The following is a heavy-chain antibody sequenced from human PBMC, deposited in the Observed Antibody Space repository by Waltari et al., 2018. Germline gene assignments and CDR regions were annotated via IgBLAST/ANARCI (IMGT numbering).Heavy chain of an antibody. V-gene: IGHV4-38-2*02. CDR2: IYHSGST. CDR1: GYSISSGYY. CDR3: ARDPGPKKPKYNWNYWRYYYYGMDV. J-gene: IGHJ6*02. D-gene: IGHD1-7*01. Sequence: TLSLTCAVSGYSISSGYYWGWIRQPPGKGLEWIGSIYHSGSTYYNPSLKSRVTISVDTSKNQFSLKLSSVTAADTAVYYCARDPGPKKPKYNWNYWRYYYYGMDVWGQGTTVTVSS.